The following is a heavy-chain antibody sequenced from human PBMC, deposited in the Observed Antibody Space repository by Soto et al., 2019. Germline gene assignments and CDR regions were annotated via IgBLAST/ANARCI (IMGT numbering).Heavy chain of an antibody. V-gene: IGHV4-59*01. J-gene: IGHJ3*02. D-gene: IGHD3-22*01. CDR1: GGSISSYY. CDR2: IYYSGST. Sequence: QVQLQESGPGLVKPSETLSLTCTVSGGSISSYYWSWIRQPPGKGLEWIGYIYYSGSTNYNPSLKSRVTISVDTSKNQFSLKVSSVTAADTPVYYCARLVVTTARDAFDIWGQGTMVTVSS. CDR3: ARLVVTTARDAFDI.